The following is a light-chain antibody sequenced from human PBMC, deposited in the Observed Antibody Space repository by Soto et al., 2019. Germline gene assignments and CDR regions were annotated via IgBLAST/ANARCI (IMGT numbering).Light chain of an antibody. Sequence: DTVMTQSPLSLSVTPGEPASISCRSSQSLLHSSGYNYLDWYLQKPGQSSQLLNNLASNRASGVPDRFSGSGSGTDFTLKISRVEAEDVGLYYCMQTLQTRTFGQGTKVEIK. CDR3: MQTLQTRT. CDR1: QSLLHSSGYNY. V-gene: IGKV2-28*01. CDR2: LAS. J-gene: IGKJ1*01.